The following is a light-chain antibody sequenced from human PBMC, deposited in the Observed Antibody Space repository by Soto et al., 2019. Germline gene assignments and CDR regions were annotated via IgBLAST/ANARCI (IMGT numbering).Light chain of an antibody. CDR3: QRCGTSAL. CDR1: QSVSDMY. Sequence: EIVLTQSPGTLSLSPGERATLSCRASQSVSDMYLAWYQQKPGQAPRLLIYASNRATGIPDRFSGSGSGTDFTLTISRLEPEDLAVYYCQRCGTSALFGPGTKVEIK. CDR2: AS. V-gene: IGKV3-20*01. J-gene: IGKJ3*01.